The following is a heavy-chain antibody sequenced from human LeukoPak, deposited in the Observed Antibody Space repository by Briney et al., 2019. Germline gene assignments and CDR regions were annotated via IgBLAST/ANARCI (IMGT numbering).Heavy chain of an antibody. Sequence: PGGSLRLSCAASGFTFSSYGMHWVRQAPGKGLEYVSAISNNGGSTHYANSVKGRFTISRDNSKNTVYLQMNSLRAEDTAVYYCARDDCSKTSCYGIWGQGTLVTVSS. CDR1: GFTFSSYG. CDR2: ISNNGGST. J-gene: IGHJ4*02. CDR3: ARDDCSKTSCYGI. V-gene: IGHV3-64*01. D-gene: IGHD2-2*01.